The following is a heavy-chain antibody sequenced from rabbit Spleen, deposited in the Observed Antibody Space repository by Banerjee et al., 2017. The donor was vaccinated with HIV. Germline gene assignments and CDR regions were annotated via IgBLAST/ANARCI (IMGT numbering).Heavy chain of an antibody. V-gene: IGHV1S40*01. CDR2: IFGGSTGTI. Sequence: QSLEESGGDLVKPGASLTLTCTASGFSSSSVYWIYWVRQAPGKGLEWIGTIFGGSTGTIDYASWAKGRFAISKTSSTTVTLQMTSLTAADTATYFCARDMGVAAGYFFNLWGQGTLVTVS. D-gene: IGHD4-1*01. CDR1: GFSSSSVYW. J-gene: IGHJ4*01. CDR3: ARDMGVAAGYFFNL.